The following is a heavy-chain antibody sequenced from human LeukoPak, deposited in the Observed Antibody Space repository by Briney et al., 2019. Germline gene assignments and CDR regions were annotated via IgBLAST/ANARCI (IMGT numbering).Heavy chain of an antibody. CDR3: ARVEASGYDYGAFDY. J-gene: IGHJ4*02. V-gene: IGHV3-7*01. CDR2: IKQDGSAK. Sequence: GGSLRLSCAASGFTFNRYWMSWVRQAPGKELQWVASIKQDGSAKYYVDSVKGRFTISRDNAKNSLYLQMNSLRAEDTAVYYCARVEASGYDYGAFDYWGQGTLVTVSS. D-gene: IGHD5-12*01. CDR1: GFTFNRYW.